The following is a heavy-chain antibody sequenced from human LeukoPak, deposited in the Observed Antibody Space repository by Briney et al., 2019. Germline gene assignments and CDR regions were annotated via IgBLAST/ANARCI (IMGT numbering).Heavy chain of an antibody. CDR2: IRSKAYGGTT. J-gene: IGHJ5*02. D-gene: IGHD3-10*01. V-gene: IGHV3-49*04. CDR3: TSIPLGGGSGMKKGLDP. Sequence: PGGSLRLSCTASGFTFGDYAMSWVRQAPGKGLEWVGFIRSKAYGGTTEYAASVKGRFTISRDDSKSIAYLQMNSLKTEDTAVYYCTSIPLGGGSGMKKGLDPWGQGTLVTVSS. CDR1: GFTFGDYA.